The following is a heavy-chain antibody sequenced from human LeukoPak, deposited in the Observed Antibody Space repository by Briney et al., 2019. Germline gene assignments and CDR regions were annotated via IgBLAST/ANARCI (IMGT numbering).Heavy chain of an antibody. V-gene: IGHV3-23*01. CDR1: GFTFSSYA. D-gene: IGHD6-13*01. J-gene: IGHJ4*02. Sequence: GGSLRLSCAASGFTFSSYAMSRVRQAPGKGLEWVSAISGSGGSTYYADSVKGRFTISRDNSKNTLYLQMNSLRAEDTAVYYCAKGGSSSWYYFDYWGQGTLVTVSS. CDR3: AKGGSSSWYYFDY. CDR2: ISGSGGST.